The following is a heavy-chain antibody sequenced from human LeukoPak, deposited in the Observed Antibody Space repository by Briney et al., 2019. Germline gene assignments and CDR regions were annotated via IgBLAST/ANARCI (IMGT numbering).Heavy chain of an antibody. Sequence: SGGSLRLSCAASGFTFSSYSMNWVRQAPGKGLEWVGESNDSGGTNYNPSLKSRVTISADKSKNQVSLKLTSVTAADTAVYYCARLSVIVGAALEYYYYYMDVWGQGTTVTVSS. J-gene: IGHJ6*03. CDR1: GFTFSSYS. CDR2: SNDSGGT. V-gene: IGHV4-34*01. CDR3: ARLSVIVGAALEYYYYYMDV. D-gene: IGHD1-26*01.